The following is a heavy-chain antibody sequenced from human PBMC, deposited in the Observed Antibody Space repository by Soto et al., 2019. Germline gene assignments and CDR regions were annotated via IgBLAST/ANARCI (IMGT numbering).Heavy chain of an antibody. CDR1: GFTFSSYW. CDR2: INSDGSST. V-gene: IGHV3-74*01. J-gene: IGHJ4*02. Sequence: EVQLVESGGGLVQPGGSLRLSCAASGFTFSSYWMHWVRQAPGKGLVWVSRINSDGSSTSYADSVKGRFTISRDNAKTRCIRQMNSRRAEETVVNYCERVLAGWKPFTELAYWGQGPRFTVSS. CDR3: ERVLAGWKPFTELAY. D-gene: IGHD3-3*01.